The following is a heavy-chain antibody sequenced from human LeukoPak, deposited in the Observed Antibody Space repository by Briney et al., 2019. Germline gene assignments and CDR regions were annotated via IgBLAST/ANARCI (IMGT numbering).Heavy chain of an antibody. CDR3: ATAFTKGRYSGYDRVTDY. Sequence: GGSLRLSCAASGFTFSSYTMSWVRQAPGKGLEWVSAISGSGGSTYYADSVKGRFTISRDNSKNTLYLQMNSLRAEDTAVYYCATAFTKGRYSGYDRVTDYWGQGTLVTVSS. CDR2: ISGSGGST. D-gene: IGHD5-12*01. CDR1: GFTFSSYT. V-gene: IGHV3-23*01. J-gene: IGHJ4*02.